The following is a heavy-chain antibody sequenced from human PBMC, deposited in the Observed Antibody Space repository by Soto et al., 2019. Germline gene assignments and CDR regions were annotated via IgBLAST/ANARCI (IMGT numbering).Heavy chain of an antibody. J-gene: IGHJ6*02. CDR1: GFSLTSPGMC. CDR2: IERDDDDK. V-gene: IGHV2-70*13. D-gene: IGHD1-20*01. Sequence: SGPTLVNPTETLTLTCTFSGFSLTSPGMCVSWIRQPPGKALEWLALIERDDDDKYYSTSLKTRLTISKDTRKNQVVLTMANMDPADTGTYYCARSIRGPRRFNGMDVWGQGTTVAVSS. CDR3: ARSIRGPRRFNGMDV.